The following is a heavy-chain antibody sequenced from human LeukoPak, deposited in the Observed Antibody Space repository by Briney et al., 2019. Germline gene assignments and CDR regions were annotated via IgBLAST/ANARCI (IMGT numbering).Heavy chain of an antibody. CDR1: GFTFSNYW. CDR2: IDRDGSEK. CDR3: ARDGSSSSPTGDY. D-gene: IGHD1-26*01. J-gene: IGHJ4*02. V-gene: IGHV3-7*01. Sequence: PGGSLRLSCAASGFTFSNYWMSWVRQAPGKGLEWVANIDRDGSEKYYLDSVKGRFTISRDNAKNSLYLQMNSLRAEDTAVYYCARDGSSSSPTGDYWGQGTLVTVSS.